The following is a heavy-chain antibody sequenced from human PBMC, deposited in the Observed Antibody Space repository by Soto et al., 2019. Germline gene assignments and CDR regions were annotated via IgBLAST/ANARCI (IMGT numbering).Heavy chain of an antibody. CDR3: ARVRDGWFGELLLRYYYSGMDV. V-gene: IGHV1-69*13. J-gene: IGHJ6*02. CDR1: GGTFSSYS. CDR2: IIPIFGTA. Sequence: GASVKVSCKASGGTFSSYSISWVRQAPGRGLEWMGGIIPIFGTANYAQKFQGRVTITADESTSTAYMELSSLRSEDTAVYYCARVRDGWFGELLLRYYYSGMDVWGQGTTITVFS. D-gene: IGHD3-10*01.